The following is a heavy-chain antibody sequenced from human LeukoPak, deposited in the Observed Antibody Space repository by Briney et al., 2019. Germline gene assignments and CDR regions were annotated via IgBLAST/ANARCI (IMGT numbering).Heavy chain of an antibody. CDR3: ARGTVWGSYRSFDS. J-gene: IGHJ4*02. CDR1: GYTFTDYY. V-gene: IGHV1-8*02. D-gene: IGHD3-16*02. CDR2: ISPDSGRT. Sequence: ASVKVSCKASGYTFTDYYMHWVRQAPGQGLEWIGWISPDSGRTGFAQKFQGRVTMTRNTSISTAYMELSSLRSEDTAVYYCARGTVWGSYRSFDSWGQGTLVTVSS.